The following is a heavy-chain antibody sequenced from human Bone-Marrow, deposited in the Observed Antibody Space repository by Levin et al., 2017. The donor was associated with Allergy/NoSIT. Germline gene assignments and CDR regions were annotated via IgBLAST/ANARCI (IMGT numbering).Heavy chain of an antibody. Sequence: SQTLSLTCAFSGDRFSSTNVAWNWIRQSPLRGLEWLGRTFYRSKWYIEYAVSVKGRISINSDISKNEFSLQLNSLTPEDTAVYYCARGQFSAFDIWGQGTTVTVSS. J-gene: IGHJ3*02. CDR3: ARGQFSAFDI. CDR2: TFYRSKWYI. CDR1: GDRFSSTNVA. V-gene: IGHV6-1*01.